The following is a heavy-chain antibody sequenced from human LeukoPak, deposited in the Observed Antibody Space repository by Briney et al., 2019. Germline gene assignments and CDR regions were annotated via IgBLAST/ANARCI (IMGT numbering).Heavy chain of an antibody. CDR2: IWEGGRET. CDR3: ARGRDIVATAPDYNYGMDV. V-gene: IGHV3-7*01. Sequence: GGSLRLSCTASGSTFSGYWMNWVRQAPGKGLGWVANIWEGGRETHYVDSVKGRFTISGDSAKTSLDLQMNSLRAEDAAVYYCARGRDIVATAPDYNYGMDVWGQGTTVTVSS. CDR1: GSTFSGYW. J-gene: IGHJ6*02. D-gene: IGHD5-12*01.